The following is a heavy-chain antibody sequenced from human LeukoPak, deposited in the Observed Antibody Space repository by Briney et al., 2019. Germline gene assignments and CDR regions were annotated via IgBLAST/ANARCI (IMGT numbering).Heavy chain of an antibody. J-gene: IGHJ4*02. V-gene: IGHV3-23*01. D-gene: IGHD3-10*01. CDR1: GFTFSGYA. CDR3: AKLMVRGTSFDY. CDR2: ISGSGGSS. Sequence: GGSLRLSCAASGFTFSGYAMSWVRQAPGKGLEWVSAISGSGGSSYYADSVKGRFTISRDNSKNTLYLQMNSLRPEDTAVYYCAKLMVRGTSFDYWGQGTLVTVSS.